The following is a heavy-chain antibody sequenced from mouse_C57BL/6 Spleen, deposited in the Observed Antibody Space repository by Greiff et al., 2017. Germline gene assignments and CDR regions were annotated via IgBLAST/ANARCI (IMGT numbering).Heavy chain of an antibody. J-gene: IGHJ2*01. Sequence: EVQLQESGGDLVKPGGSLKLSCAASGFTFSSYGMSWVRQTPDKRLEWVATISSGGSSTYYPESGKGRFTISRDNDKNTLYLHMSSLKSEDTSIYYCASSSSYYFDYWGQGTTLTVSS. D-gene: IGHD1-1*01. CDR1: GFTFSSYG. CDR3: ASSSSYYFDY. V-gene: IGHV5-6*01. CDR2: ISSGGSST.